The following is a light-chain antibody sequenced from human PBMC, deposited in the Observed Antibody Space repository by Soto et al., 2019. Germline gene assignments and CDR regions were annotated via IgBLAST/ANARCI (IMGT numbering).Light chain of an antibody. CDR1: QSVGSN. V-gene: IGKV3-15*01. J-gene: IGKJ4*01. CDR3: QQYANWPPLT. CDR2: GAS. Sequence: EIVMTQSPATLSLSPGERAILSCRASQSVGSNLAWYQQKPGQAPRLLMYGASTRAAGIPGRFSGSGSGTEFTPTISSLQSEDVAVYYCQQYANWPPLTFGGGTKVGVK.